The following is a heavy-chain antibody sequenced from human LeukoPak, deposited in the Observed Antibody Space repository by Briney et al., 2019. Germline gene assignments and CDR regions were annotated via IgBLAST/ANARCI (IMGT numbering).Heavy chain of an antibody. J-gene: IGHJ3*02. D-gene: IGHD4-23*01. Sequence: GGSLRLSCAASGFMFSSYAMSWVRQAPGKGLEWVSAICGSGGGTYYGDSVKGRLTISRDNSKNTLYLQMNSLRAEDTAVYYCARDPNGDYVGTFDMWGQGTMVTVSS. CDR2: ICGSGGGT. CDR1: GFMFSSYA. CDR3: ARDPNGDYVGTFDM. V-gene: IGHV3-23*01.